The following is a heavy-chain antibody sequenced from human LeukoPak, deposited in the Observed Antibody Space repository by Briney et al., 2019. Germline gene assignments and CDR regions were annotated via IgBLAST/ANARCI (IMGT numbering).Heavy chain of an antibody. V-gene: IGHV3-33*01. J-gene: IGHJ4*02. D-gene: IGHD6-13*01. CDR1: GFTFSSYG. Sequence: GRSLRLSCAASGFTFSSYGMHWVRQAPGKGLEWVAVIWYDGSNKYYADSVKGRFTIFRDNSKNTLYLQMQSLRAEDTGVYYCAGDNSRWDFDSWGQGTLVTVSS. CDR3: AGDNSRWDFDS. CDR2: IWYDGSNK.